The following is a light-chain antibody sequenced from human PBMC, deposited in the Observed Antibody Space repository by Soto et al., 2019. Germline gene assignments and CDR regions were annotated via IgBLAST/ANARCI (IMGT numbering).Light chain of an antibody. V-gene: IGLV2-14*03. CDR1: SSDVGAYNY. Sequence: QSVLTQPASVSGFPGQSITISCTGTSSDVGAYNYVSWYQQHPGKVPKLLIYDVTNRPSGLSNRFSGSKSGNTASLTISGLQAEDEADYYCSSYTTYSTRGVFGGGTKVTVL. J-gene: IGLJ2*01. CDR3: SSYTTYSTRGV. CDR2: DVT.